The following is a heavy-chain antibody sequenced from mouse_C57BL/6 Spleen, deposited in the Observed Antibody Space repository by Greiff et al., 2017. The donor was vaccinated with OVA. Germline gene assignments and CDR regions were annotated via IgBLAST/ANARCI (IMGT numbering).Heavy chain of an antibody. CDR3: ASAYYSNYAMDY. CDR2: INPSSGYT. J-gene: IGHJ4*01. Sequence: QVQLQQSGAELARPGASVKMSCKASGYTFTSYTMHWVKQRPGQGLEWIGYINPSSGYTKYNQKFKDKATLTADKSSSTAYMQLSSLTSEDSAVYYCASAYYSNYAMDYWGQGTSVTVSS. CDR1: GYTFTSYT. V-gene: IGHV1-4*01. D-gene: IGHD2-5*01.